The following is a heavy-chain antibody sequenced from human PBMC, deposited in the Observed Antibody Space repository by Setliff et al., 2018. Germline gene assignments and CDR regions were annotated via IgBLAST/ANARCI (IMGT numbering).Heavy chain of an antibody. V-gene: IGHV4-61*09. Sequence: SETLSLTCTVSGDSISSRTHYWSWIRQPAGKGLEWIGQIYTDGSTNYNPSLKSRVTISVDKSKNQFSLKLNSVTGADTAVYYCARVTGFSYMDVWGKGTTVTVSS. J-gene: IGHJ6*03. CDR1: GDSISSRTHY. D-gene: IGHD3-3*01. CDR3: ARVTGFSYMDV. CDR2: IYTDGST.